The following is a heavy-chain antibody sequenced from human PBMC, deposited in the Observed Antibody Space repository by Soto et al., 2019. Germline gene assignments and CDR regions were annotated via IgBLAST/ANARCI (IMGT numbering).Heavy chain of an antibody. CDR2: INAGNGNT. V-gene: IGHV1-3*01. CDR3: ARDRELLWFGGIDY. Sequence: QVQLVQSGAEVKKPGASVKVSCKASGYTFTSYAMHWVRQAPGQRLEWMGWINAGNGNTKYSQKFQGRVTITRDTSASTAYMELSSLRSEDTAVYYCARDRELLWFGGIDYWGQGTLVTVSS. J-gene: IGHJ4*02. CDR1: GYTFTSYA. D-gene: IGHD3-10*01.